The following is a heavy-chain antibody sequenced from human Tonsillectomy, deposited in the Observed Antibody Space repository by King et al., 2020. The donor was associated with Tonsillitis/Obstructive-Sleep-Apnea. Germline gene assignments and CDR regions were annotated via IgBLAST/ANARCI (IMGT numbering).Heavy chain of an antibody. D-gene: IGHD3-10*01. J-gene: IGHJ4*02. CDR3: ARTPYGSGTYYYFDY. Sequence: VQLVQSGGGLVQPGGSLRLSCEASGLTFSSHAMSWVRQAPGKGLEWVSGISGSGDSTYYADSVKGRFTISRDKSKNTLFLQMNSLRAEDTAAYYCARTPYGSGTYYYFDYWGQGTLVTVSS. CDR1: GLTFSSHA. V-gene: IGHV3-23*04. CDR2: ISGSGDST.